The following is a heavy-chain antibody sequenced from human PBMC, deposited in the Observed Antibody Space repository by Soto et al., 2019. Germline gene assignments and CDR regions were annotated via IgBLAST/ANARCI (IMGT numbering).Heavy chain of an antibody. Sequence: SETLSLTCTVSGGAISSYYWSWIRQPPGKGLEWIGYIYYSGSTNYNPSLKSRVTISVDTSKNQFSLKLSSVTAADTAVYYCARNRGSSSLSWFDPWGQGTLVTVSS. V-gene: IGHV4-59*01. CDR1: GGAISSYY. CDR3: ARNRGSSSLSWFDP. CDR2: IYYSGST. J-gene: IGHJ5*02. D-gene: IGHD6-13*01.